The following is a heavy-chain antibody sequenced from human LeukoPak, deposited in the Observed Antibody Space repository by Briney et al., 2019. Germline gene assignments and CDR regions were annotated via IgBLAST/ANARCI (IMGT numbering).Heavy chain of an antibody. CDR3: ARMHHFDSRDNWFDP. J-gene: IGHJ5*02. V-gene: IGHV1-24*01. D-gene: IGHD3-22*01. Sequence: ASVKVSCKVSGYTLTELSMHWVRQAPGKGLEWMGGFNPEDGETIYAQRFQSRVTMTEDTSTDTAYMELSSLRSDDTAVYYCARMHHFDSRDNWFDPWGQGTLVTVSS. CDR2: FNPEDGET. CDR1: GYTLTELS.